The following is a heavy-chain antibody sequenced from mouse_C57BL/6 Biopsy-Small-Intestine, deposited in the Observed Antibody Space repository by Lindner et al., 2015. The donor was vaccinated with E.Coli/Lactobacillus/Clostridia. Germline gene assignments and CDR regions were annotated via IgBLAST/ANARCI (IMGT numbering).Heavy chain of an antibody. CDR2: IITTFGTA. Sequence: SVKVSCKASGGTFNNYAINWVRQAPGQGLEWMGGIITTFGTANYAQKFQGRVTITADASTSTAYMELSSLRSEDTAVYYCARRQGVKFVYYFDYWGPGNPGHRLL. D-gene: IGHD3-2*01. CDR1: GGTFNNYA. CDR3: ARRQGVKFVYYFDY. J-gene: IGHJ2*01. V-gene: IGHV1-79*01.